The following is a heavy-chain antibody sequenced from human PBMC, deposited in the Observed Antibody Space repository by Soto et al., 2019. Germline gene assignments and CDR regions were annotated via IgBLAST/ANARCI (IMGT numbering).Heavy chain of an antibody. CDR3: AKDMANSGYGESYYGMDV. CDR1: GFTFSNAC. J-gene: IGHJ6*02. V-gene: IGHV3-30*18. D-gene: IGHD5-12*01. Sequence: PGGSLRLSCAASGFTFSNACMTWVRQAPGKGLEWVAVISYDGSNKYYADSVKGRFTISRDNPKNTLYLQMNSLRAEDTAVYYCAKDMANSGYGESYYGMDVWGQGTTVTVSS. CDR2: ISYDGSNK.